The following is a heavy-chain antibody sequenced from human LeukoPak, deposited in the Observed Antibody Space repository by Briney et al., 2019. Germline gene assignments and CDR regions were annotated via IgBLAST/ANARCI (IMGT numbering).Heavy chain of an antibody. V-gene: IGHV3-11*01. CDR3: ARVGHYCSGGSCYHRPYYYYYMDV. CDR2: ISSSGSTI. J-gene: IGHJ6*03. CDR1: GFTFSDYY. D-gene: IGHD2-15*01. Sequence: GGSLRLSCAASGFTFSDYYMSWIRQAPGKGLEWVSYISSSGSTIYYADSVKGRFTISRDNAKNSLYLQMNSLRAEDTAVYYCARVGHYCSGGSCYHRPYYYYYMDVWGKGTTVTISS.